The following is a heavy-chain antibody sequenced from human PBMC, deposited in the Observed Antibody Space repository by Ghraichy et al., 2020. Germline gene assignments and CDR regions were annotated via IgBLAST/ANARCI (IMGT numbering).Heavy chain of an antibody. CDR1: GYTFTGYY. V-gene: IGHV1-2*02. CDR2: INPNSGGT. D-gene: IGHD4-17*01. J-gene: IGHJ5*02. CDR3: AITTVTTGWFDP. Sequence: ASVKVSCKASGYTFTGYYMHWVRQAPGQGLEWMGWINPNSGGTNYAQKFQGRVTMTRDTSISTAYMELSRLRSDDTAVYYCAITTVTTGWFDPWGQGTLVTVSS.